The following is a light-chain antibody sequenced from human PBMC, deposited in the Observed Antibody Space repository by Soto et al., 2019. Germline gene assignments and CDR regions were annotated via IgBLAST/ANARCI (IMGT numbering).Light chain of an antibody. J-gene: IGKJ2*01. Sequence: DIQMTQSPSTLSASVGDRVTITCRASQSISSWLAWYQQKPGKAPKLLIYKASSLRSGVPSRFSGSGSGTEFTLTLSSLQPDDFATYYCHQYNSYSYTFGQGTKLEIK. V-gene: IGKV1-5*03. CDR1: QSISSW. CDR3: HQYNSYSYT. CDR2: KAS.